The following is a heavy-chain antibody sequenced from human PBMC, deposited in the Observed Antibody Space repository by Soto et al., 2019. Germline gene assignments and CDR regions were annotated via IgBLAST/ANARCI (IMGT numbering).Heavy chain of an antibody. CDR3: AREVRRMVWFGETPYNWFDP. J-gene: IGHJ5*02. D-gene: IGHD3-10*01. V-gene: IGHV1-18*01. Sequence: QVQLVQSGAEVKKPGASVKVSCKASGYTFTSYGISWVRQAPGQGLEWMGWISAYNGNTNYAQKLQGRVTMTTDTSTSTAYMELRSLRSDDTAVYYCAREVRRMVWFGETPYNWFDPWGQGTLVTVSS. CDR1: GYTFTSYG. CDR2: ISAYNGNT.